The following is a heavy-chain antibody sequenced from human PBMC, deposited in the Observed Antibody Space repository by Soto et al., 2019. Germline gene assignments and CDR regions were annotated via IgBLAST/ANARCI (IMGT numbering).Heavy chain of an antibody. CDR1: GGTFSSYA. V-gene: IGHV1-69*06. CDR3: ARDADYYDSSGYYYTY. D-gene: IGHD3-22*01. J-gene: IGHJ4*02. Sequence: QVQLVQSGAEVKKPGSSVKVSCKASGGTFSSYAISWVRQAPGQGLEWMGGIIPIFGTATYAQKFQGRVTITADKSTSTAYMELSSLRSEDTAVYYCARDADYYDSSGYYYTYWGQGTLVTVSS. CDR2: IIPIFGTA.